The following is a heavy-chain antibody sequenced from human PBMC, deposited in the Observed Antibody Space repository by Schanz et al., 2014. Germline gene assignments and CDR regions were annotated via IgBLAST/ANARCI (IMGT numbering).Heavy chain of an antibody. CDR1: GYPFSNYG. V-gene: IGHV1-18*01. CDR3: ARDVPINDY. D-gene: IGHD2-2*01. Sequence: QVQLVQSGAEVKKPGASVKVSCKASGYPFSNYGISWLRQAPGQGFEWMAWMSYNGNTKYAQSLQGRVTVTRDTSTSTSYMELRSLTSDDTAVYCSARDVPINDYWGQGTPVTVSS. J-gene: IGHJ4*02. CDR2: MSYNGNT.